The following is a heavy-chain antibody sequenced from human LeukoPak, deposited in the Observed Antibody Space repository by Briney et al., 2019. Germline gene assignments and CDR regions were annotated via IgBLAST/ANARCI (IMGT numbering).Heavy chain of an antibody. CDR3: AREAGGYSSGWPYYFDY. D-gene: IGHD6-19*01. V-gene: IGHV3-21*01. J-gene: IGHJ4*02. CDR2: ISSSSSYI. Sequence: GGSLRLSCAASGFTFGSYSMNWVRQAPGKGLEWVSSISSSSSYIYYADSVKGRFTISRDNAKNSLYLQMNSLRAEDTAVYYCAREAGGYSSGWPYYFDYWGQGTLVTVSS. CDR1: GFTFGSYS.